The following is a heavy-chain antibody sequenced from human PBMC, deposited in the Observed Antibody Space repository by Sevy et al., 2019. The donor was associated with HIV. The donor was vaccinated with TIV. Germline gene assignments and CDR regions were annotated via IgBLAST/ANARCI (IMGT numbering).Heavy chain of an antibody. V-gene: IGHV4-39*01. CDR3: SRQVDTIFGVVIIGNWFDP. D-gene: IGHD3-3*01. CDR2: IYYRGST. Sequence: SETLSLTCTVSGGSISSSSYYWGWIRQPPGKGLEWIGSIYYRGSTYYNPSLKSRVTISVDTSKNQFSLKLSSVTAADTAVYYCSRQVDTIFGVVIIGNWFDPWGQGTLVTVSS. J-gene: IGHJ5*02. CDR1: GGSISSSSYY.